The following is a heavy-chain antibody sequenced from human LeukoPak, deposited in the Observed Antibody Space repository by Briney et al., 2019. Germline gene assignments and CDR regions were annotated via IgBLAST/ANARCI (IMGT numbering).Heavy chain of an antibody. Sequence: ASVKVSCKASGYIFPSYAISWVRQAPGQGLEWMGWISAYNGNTNYAQNLQGRVTMTTDTSTSTAYMELRSLRSDDTAMYFCARDAGDYGYDYWGQGTLVIVSS. V-gene: IGHV1-18*01. D-gene: IGHD4-17*01. CDR1: GYIFPSYA. CDR2: ISAYNGNT. CDR3: ARDAGDYGYDY. J-gene: IGHJ4*02.